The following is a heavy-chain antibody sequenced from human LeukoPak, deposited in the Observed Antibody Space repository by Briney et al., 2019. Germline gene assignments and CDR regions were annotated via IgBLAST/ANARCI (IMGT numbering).Heavy chain of an antibody. Sequence: ASVKVSCKASGYTFTGYYIHWVRQAPGQGLEWMGMIYPRDGSTSYAQKFQGRVTVTRDTSTSTVHMELSGLRSEDTAVCYCARDQEGFDYWGQGTLVTVSS. CDR1: GYTFTGYY. CDR2: IYPRDGST. CDR3: ARDQEGFDY. J-gene: IGHJ4*02. V-gene: IGHV1-46*01.